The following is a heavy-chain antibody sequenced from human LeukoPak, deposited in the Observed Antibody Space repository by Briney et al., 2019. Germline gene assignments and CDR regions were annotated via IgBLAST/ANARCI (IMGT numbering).Heavy chain of an antibody. V-gene: IGHV1-18*01. D-gene: IGHD4-17*01. J-gene: IGHJ4*02. Sequence: ALGRPCCTAAGSTFTTYGITVVREAPGHGLEGRGWISAFNGDTNSAQTSQGTDTMTTDTPTSTAYMDLRSLRSDDTPVYYCVRARRGGDYASYFAYWGQGTLVTVSS. CDR2: ISAFNGDT. CDR3: VRARRGGDYASYFAY. CDR1: GSTFTTYG.